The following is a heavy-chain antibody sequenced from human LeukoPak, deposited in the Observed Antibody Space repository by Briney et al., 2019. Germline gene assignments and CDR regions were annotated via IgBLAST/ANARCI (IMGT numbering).Heavy chain of an antibody. CDR3: AKSGSGSLDY. CDR1: GFTFSSYE. Sequence: AGGSLRLSCAASGFTFSSYEMNWVRQAPGKGLEWVSYISSSGRTKYYTDSVKGRFTISRDNSKNTLYLQMNSLRAEDTAVYYCAKSGSGSLDYWGQGTLVTVSS. V-gene: IGHV3-48*03. CDR2: ISSSGRTK. J-gene: IGHJ4*02. D-gene: IGHD1-26*01.